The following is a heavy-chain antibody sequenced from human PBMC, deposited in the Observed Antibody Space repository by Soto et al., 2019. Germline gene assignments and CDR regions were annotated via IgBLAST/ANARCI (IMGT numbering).Heavy chain of an antibody. V-gene: IGHV3-53*01. CDR2: IYAGGNT. CDR3: ARIRTFYDILTSYYALKYVDY. Sequence: GGSLRLSCAASGFSVTSNYMTWVRQAPGKGLECVSVIYAGGNTYYPDSVKGRFTISSDNSKNTLFLQMNNLRAEDTAVYYCARIRTFYDILTSYYALKYVDYWGQGTTVTVSS. D-gene: IGHD3-9*01. J-gene: IGHJ4*02. CDR1: GFSVTSNY.